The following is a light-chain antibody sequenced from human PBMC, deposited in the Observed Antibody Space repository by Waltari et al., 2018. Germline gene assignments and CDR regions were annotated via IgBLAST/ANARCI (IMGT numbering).Light chain of an antibody. CDR3: QHYLRLPVT. V-gene: IGKV3-20*01. CDR2: GAS. Sequence: EIALTQSPGTLSLSVGERATVSCRASESVSRALAWYQQKPGQAPRLLIYGASTRATDIPDRFSGSGSGTDFSLTISRLEPDDFAVYYCQHYLRLPVTFGQGTTVEI. J-gene: IGKJ1*01. CDR1: ESVSRA.